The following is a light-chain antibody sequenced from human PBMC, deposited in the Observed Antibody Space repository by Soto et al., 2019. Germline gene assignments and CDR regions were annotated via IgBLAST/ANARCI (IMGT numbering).Light chain of an antibody. J-gene: IGKJ1*01. Sequence: EIVLTHFPGTLSLSPGERATLSCRASQSVSILLAWYQQKPGQAPRLLIYGASSRATGIPDRFSGSGSGTDFTLTISRLEPEDFAVYYCQQYGSSPRTFGQGTKVDIK. V-gene: IGKV3-20*01. CDR2: GAS. CDR3: QQYGSSPRT. CDR1: QSVSIL.